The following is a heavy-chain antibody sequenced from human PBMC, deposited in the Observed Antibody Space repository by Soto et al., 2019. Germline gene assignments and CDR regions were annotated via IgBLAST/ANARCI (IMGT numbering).Heavy chain of an antibody. V-gene: IGHV3-30*18. Sequence: GGSLRLSCAASGFTFITYGIHWARQAPGKGLEWVAYISHDGSNTYYADSVKGRFTISRDNSKNTLYLQMNSLRAEDTALYYCAKSPNMGVWGQGTTVTVSS. CDR3: AKSPNMGV. CDR1: GFTFITYG. CDR2: ISHDGSNT. J-gene: IGHJ6*02.